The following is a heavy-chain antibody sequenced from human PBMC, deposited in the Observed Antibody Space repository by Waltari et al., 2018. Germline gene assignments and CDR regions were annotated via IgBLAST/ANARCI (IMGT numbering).Heavy chain of an antibody. CDR3: AKDQELFAPTAATDY. V-gene: IGHV3-23*01. Sequence: EVQLLESGGGLVQPGGSLRLSCSASGFTFSSYAIGWVRQAPGKGLEWVSTISGSGDATYYADSVKGRFTISRDNSRDTLFLQMNSLRAADTALYYCAKDQELFAPTAATDYWGQGTLVTVSS. J-gene: IGHJ4*02. CDR1: GFTFSSYA. D-gene: IGHD6-13*01. CDR2: ISGSGDAT.